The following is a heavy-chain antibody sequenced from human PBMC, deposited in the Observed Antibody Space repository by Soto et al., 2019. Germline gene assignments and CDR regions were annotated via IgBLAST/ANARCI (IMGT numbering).Heavy chain of an antibody. Sequence: GGSLRLSCAASGFTFSSYSMNWVRQAPGKGLEWVSSISSSSSYIYYADSVKGQFTISRDNAKNSLYLQMNSLRAEDTAVYYCARGHPRSGSYYYFDYWGQGTLVTVSS. J-gene: IGHJ4*02. CDR2: ISSSSSYI. CDR3: ARGHPRSGSYYYFDY. D-gene: IGHD3-10*01. CDR1: GFTFSSYS. V-gene: IGHV3-21*01.